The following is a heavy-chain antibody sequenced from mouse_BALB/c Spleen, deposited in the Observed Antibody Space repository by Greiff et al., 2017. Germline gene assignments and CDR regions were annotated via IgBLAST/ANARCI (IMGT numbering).Heavy chain of an antibody. CDR1: GYSFTGYY. J-gene: IGHJ4*01. D-gene: IGHD4-1*01. V-gene: IGHV1-31*01. CDR3: ARSGERGYAMDY. Sequence: EVQLQQSGPELVKPGASVKISCKASGYSFTGYYMHWVKQSHVKSLEWIGRINPYNGATSYNQNFKDKASLTVDKSSSTAYMELHSLTSEDSAVYYCARSGERGYAMDYWGQGTSVTVSS. CDR2: INPYNGAT.